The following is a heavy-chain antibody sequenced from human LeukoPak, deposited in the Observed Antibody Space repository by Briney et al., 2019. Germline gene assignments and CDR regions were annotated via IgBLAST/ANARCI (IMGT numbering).Heavy chain of an antibody. CDR1: GGSISSSNW. J-gene: IGHJ4*02. V-gene: IGHV4-4*02. Sequence: SETLSLTCAVSGGSISSSNWWSWVRQPPGKGLEWIGEIYHSGSTNYNPSLKSRVTISVDTSKNQFSLKLSSVTAADTAVYYCARLVGEKRLEYFDYWGQETLVTVSS. CDR3: ARLVGEKRLEYFDY. D-gene: IGHD1-1*01. CDR2: IYHSGST.